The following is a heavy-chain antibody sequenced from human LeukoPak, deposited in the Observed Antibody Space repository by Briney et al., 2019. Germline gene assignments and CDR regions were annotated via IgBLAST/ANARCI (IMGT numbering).Heavy chain of an antibody. CDR2: IYYSGST. Sequence: PSETLSLTCTVSGGSISSSSYYWGWIRQPPGKGLEWIGSIYYSGSTYYNPSLKSRVTISVDTSKNQFSLKLSSVTAADTAVYYCASLFYGDTGGYSYFDYWGQGTLVTVSS. CDR1: GGSISSSSYY. J-gene: IGHJ4*02. CDR3: ASLFYGDTGGYSYFDY. V-gene: IGHV4-39*01. D-gene: IGHD4-17*01.